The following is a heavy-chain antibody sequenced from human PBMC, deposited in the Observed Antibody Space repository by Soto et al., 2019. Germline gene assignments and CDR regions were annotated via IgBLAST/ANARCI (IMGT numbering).Heavy chain of an antibody. Sequence: SETLSLTCTVSGGSISSYYWSWIRQPPGKGLEWIGSIYYSGSTYYNPSLKSRVTISVDTSKNQFSLKLSSVTAADTAVYYCACILTGYHDYWGQGTLVTVS. V-gene: IGHV4-59*05. D-gene: IGHD3-9*01. CDR3: ACILTGYHDY. J-gene: IGHJ4*02. CDR1: GGSISSYY. CDR2: IYYSGST.